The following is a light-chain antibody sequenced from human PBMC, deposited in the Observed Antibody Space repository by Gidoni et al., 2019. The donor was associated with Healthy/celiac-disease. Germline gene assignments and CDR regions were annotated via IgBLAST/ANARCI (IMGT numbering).Light chain of an antibody. Sequence: SYELTQPPSVSVSPGQTASITCSGDKLGDKYARWYQQKPGQSPVLVIYQDSKRPSGIPERFSGSNSGNTATLTISGTQAMDEADYYCQAWDSSQMVFGGGTKLTVL. CDR2: QDS. CDR1: KLGDKY. CDR3: QAWDSSQMV. V-gene: IGLV3-1*01. J-gene: IGLJ3*02.